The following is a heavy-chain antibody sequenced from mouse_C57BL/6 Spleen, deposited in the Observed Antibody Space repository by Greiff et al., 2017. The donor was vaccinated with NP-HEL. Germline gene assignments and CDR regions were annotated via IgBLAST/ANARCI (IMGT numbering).Heavy chain of an antibody. V-gene: IGHV5-16*01. D-gene: IGHD2-5*01. CDR2: INYDGSST. CDR3: ARDGYYSNYGGAMDY. Sequence: EVKVVESEGGLVQPGSSMKLSCTASGFTFSDYYMAWVRQVPEKGLEWVANINYDGSSTYYLDSLKSRFIISRDNAKNILYLQMSSLKSEDTATYYCARDGYYSNYGGAMDYWGQGTSVTVSS. CDR1: GFTFSDYY. J-gene: IGHJ4*01.